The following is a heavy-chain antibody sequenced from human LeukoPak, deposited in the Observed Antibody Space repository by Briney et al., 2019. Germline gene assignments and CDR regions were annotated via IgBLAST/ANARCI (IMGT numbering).Heavy chain of an antibody. CDR2: IKQDGSEK. CDR3: ARFAMIVVVINPLAFDI. D-gene: IGHD3-22*01. J-gene: IGHJ3*02. Sequence: GGSLRLSCAASGLTFSSYWMSWVRQAPGKGLEWVANIKQDGSEKYYVDSVKGRFTISRDNAKNSLYLQMNSLRAEDTAVYYCARFAMIVVVINPLAFDIWGQGTMVTVSS. CDR1: GLTFSSYW. V-gene: IGHV3-7*01.